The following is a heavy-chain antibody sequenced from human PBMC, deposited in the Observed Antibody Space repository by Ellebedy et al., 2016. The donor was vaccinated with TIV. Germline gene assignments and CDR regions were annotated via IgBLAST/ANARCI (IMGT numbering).Heavy chain of an antibody. V-gene: IGHV4-39*07. J-gene: IGHJ4*02. CDR1: GGSISRSSYY. CDR2: IYYSGST. D-gene: IGHD2-15*01. Sequence: SETLSLXXTVSGGSISRSSYYWGWIRQPPGKGLEWIASIYYSGSTYYNPSLKSRVNISVDTSKNQFSMKLSTVTAADTAVYYCARKRDGSYIDYWGQGTLVTVSS. CDR3: ARKRDGSYIDY.